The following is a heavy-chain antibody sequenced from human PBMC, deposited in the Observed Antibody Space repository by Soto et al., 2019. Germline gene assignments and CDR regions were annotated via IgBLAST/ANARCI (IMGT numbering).Heavy chain of an antibody. CDR1: GFTFSSYA. CDR2: ISGSGGRT. D-gene: IGHD1-26*01. Sequence: EVQLLESGGGLVQPGGSLRLSCAASGFTFSSYAMTWVRQAPGKGPEWDSGISGSGGRTYYADSVKGRFTISRDTSKNTLYLQMNSLGAEDTAVYYCAKARGELPYWYFDLWGRGTLVTVSS. V-gene: IGHV3-23*01. J-gene: IGHJ2*01. CDR3: AKARGELPYWYFDL.